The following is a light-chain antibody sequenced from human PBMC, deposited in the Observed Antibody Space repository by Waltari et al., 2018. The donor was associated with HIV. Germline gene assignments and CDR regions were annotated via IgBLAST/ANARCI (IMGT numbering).Light chain of an antibody. CDR2: RDS. Sequence: SFELTQPPSVSVSPGQTARITCSGSRLSNQYGYWYQPKPGQAPALVMSRDSERPSGIPERFSGSSSGTTVTLTISGVQAEDEADYYCQSADNSVTHLVCGGGPKLTVL. CDR3: QSADNSVTHLV. V-gene: IGLV3-25*03. J-gene: IGLJ3*02. CDR1: RLSNQY.